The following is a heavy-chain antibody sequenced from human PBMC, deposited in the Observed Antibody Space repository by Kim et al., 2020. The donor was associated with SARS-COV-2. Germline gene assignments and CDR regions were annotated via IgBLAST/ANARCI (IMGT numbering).Heavy chain of an antibody. D-gene: IGHD6-13*01. CDR2: IYYSGST. V-gene: IGHV4-59*08. CDR3: ARHLLAGYSSSWYGMDV. J-gene: IGHJ6*02. Sequence: SETLSLTCTVSGGSISSYYWSWIRQPPGKGLEWIGYIYYSGSTNYNPSLKSRVTISVDTSKNQFSLKLSSVTAADTAVYYCARHLLAGYSSSWYGMDVWGQGTTVTVSS. CDR1: GGSISSYY.